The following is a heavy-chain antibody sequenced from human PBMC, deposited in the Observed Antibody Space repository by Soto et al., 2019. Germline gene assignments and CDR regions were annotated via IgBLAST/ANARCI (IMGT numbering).Heavy chain of an antibody. CDR3: ARGDKNNDYYFDH. J-gene: IGHJ4*02. V-gene: IGHV4-30-2*01. CDR1: GASISSGDYA. Sequence: QLQLQESGSGLVKPSQTLSLTCVVSGASISSGDYAWNWVRQPPGKGLEWLGYIYNSVGSYYNPSLKSRFSISLDKSKNPFSLRLDSVTAADPALYFCARGDKNNDYYFDHWGQGTLVTVTS. D-gene: IGHD3-16*01. CDR2: IYNSVGS.